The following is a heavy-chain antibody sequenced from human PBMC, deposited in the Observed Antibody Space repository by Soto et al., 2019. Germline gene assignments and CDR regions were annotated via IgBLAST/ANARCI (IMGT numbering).Heavy chain of an antibody. CDR1: GITFISNY. D-gene: IGHD3-9*01. CDR3: AGSHDILTGYDDAFDI. Sequence: RRAQRLSEAASGITFISNYIGWFRQAPWKGLEWVSVIYSGGSTYYADSVKGRFTISRHNSKNTLYLQMNSLRAEDTAVYYCAGSHDILTGYDDAFDIWGQGTMVTVSS. CDR2: IYSGGST. J-gene: IGHJ3*02. V-gene: IGHV3-53*04.